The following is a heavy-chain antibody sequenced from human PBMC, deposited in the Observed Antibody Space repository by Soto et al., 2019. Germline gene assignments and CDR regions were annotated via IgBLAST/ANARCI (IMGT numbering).Heavy chain of an antibody. CDR3: APLVITLGGVFAEDAFDV. D-gene: IGHD3-16*02. V-gene: IGHV2-5*02. Sequence: QITLKESGPTLLKPTETLTLTCTFSGFSLTTRGVGVGWIRQPPGAALEWLAVIYWDDDRRYSPSLKTRLALSKDTPKTLVVLTMINMDSVDTATYFCAPLVITLGGVFAEDAFDVWGKGTTVPVSS. CDR1: GFSLTTRGVG. CDR2: IYWDDDR. J-gene: IGHJ3*01.